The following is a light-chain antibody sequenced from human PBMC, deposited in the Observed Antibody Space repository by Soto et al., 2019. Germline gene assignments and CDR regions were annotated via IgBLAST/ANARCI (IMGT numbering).Light chain of an antibody. Sequence: EIVMTQSPATLSVFPGEGATPSFRASQSISGNLAWYKQKTGQDPRILIYGASTRATGIQARFSGSGSGTEFTLTIRSLKSEELAVYYCQQYNNWLITVGQGTRLEIK. CDR1: QSISGN. CDR3: QQYNNWLIT. J-gene: IGKJ5*01. CDR2: GAS. V-gene: IGKV3-15*01.